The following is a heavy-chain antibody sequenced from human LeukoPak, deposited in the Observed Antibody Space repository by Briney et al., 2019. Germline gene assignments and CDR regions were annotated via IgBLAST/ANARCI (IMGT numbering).Heavy chain of an antibody. J-gene: IGHJ6*03. D-gene: IGHD3-3*01. V-gene: IGHV3-48*04. CDR3: ARDRVNDFSSGYSNYYYMDV. CDR2: ISSSSSTI. CDR1: GFTFRSYS. Sequence: PGGSLRLSCAASGFTFRSYSMNWVRQAPGKGLEWVSYISSSSSTIYYADSAKGRFTISRDNAKNSLYRQKNSLRAEDTAVYYCARDRVNDFSSGYSNYYYMDVWGKGTTVTVSS.